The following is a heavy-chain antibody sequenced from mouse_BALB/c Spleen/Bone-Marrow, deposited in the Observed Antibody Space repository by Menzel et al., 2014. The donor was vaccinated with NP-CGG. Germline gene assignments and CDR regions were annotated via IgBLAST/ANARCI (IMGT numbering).Heavy chain of an antibody. D-gene: IGHD1-1*01. J-gene: IGHJ2*01. V-gene: IGHV1-18*01. CDR1: GYTFTVYT. CDR2: INPNNGGT. CDR3: ASNYYGSSYLDY. Sequence: VHVKQSGPELVKPGASVKISCKTSGYTFTVYTMHWVKQSHGKSLEWIGGINPNNGGTSYNQKFKGKATLTVDKSSSTAYMELRSLTSEDSAVYYCASNYYGSSYLDYWGQGPTLTVSS.